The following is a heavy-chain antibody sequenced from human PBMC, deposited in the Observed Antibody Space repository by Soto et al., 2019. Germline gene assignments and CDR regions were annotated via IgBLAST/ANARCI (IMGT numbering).Heavy chain of an antibody. CDR2: INPSGGGT. D-gene: IGHD3-3*01. Sequence: ASVKVSCKASGYTFTSYYMHWVRQAPGQGLEWMGIINPSGGGTSYAQKFQGRVTMTRDTSTSTVYMELSSLRSEDTAVYYCARDPTIFGVAGQYYYGMDVWGQGTTVTVSS. J-gene: IGHJ6*02. CDR1: GYTFTSYY. CDR3: ARDPTIFGVAGQYYYGMDV. V-gene: IGHV1-46*01.